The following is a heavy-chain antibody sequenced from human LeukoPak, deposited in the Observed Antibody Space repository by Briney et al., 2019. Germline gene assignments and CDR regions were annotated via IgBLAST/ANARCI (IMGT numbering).Heavy chain of an antibody. Sequence: KPGESLKISCKGSGYSFTSYWIGWVRQMPGKGLEWMGIIYPGDSDTRYSPSFRGLVTISADKSISTAYLQWSSLKASDTAMYYCARAGKVVPAANMVWGQGTLVTVSS. V-gene: IGHV5-51*03. D-gene: IGHD2-2*01. CDR3: ARAGKVVPAANMV. CDR2: IYPGDSDT. CDR1: GYSFTSYW. J-gene: IGHJ4*02.